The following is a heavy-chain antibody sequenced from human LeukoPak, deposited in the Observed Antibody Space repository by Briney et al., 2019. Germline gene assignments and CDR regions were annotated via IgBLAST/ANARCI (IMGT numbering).Heavy chain of an antibody. CDR3: ARGKKSYYDFWSGYYTDGYGMDV. CDR1: GGTFSSYA. CDR2: MNPNSGNT. Sequence: AASVKVSCKASGGTFSSYAISWVRQATGQGLEWMGWMNPNSGNTGYAQKFQGRVTMTRNTSISTAYMELSSLRSEDTAVYYCARGKKSYYDFWSGYYTDGYGMDVWGQGTTVTVPS. V-gene: IGHV1-8*02. J-gene: IGHJ6*02. D-gene: IGHD3-3*01.